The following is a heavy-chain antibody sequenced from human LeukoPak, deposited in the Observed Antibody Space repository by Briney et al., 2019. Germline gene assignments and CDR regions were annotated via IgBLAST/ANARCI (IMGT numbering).Heavy chain of an antibody. CDR2: ISSTSSYI. D-gene: IGHD2-2*01. J-gene: IGHJ4*02. V-gene: IGHV3-21*06. CDR3: AREIVVVPA. Sequence: PGGSLRPSCAASGFIFSIYSMNWVRQAPGKGLEWVASISSTSSYINYADSVKGRFTISRDNAKNSLYLQMNSLRAEDTAVYYCAREIVVVPAWGQGALVTVSS. CDR1: GFIFSIYS.